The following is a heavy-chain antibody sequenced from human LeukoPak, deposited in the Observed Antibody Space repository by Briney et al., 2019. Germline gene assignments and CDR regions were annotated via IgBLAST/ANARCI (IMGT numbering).Heavy chain of an antibody. CDR1: GGTFSSYA. CDR2: IIPIFGTA. D-gene: IGHD4-17*01. Sequence: SVKVSCKASGGTFSSYAISWVRQAPGQGLEWMGGIIPIFGTANYAQKFQGRVTITTDESTSTAYMELSSLRSEDTAVYYCARGYVDYGDNWFDPWGQGTLVTVSS. CDR3: ARGYVDYGDNWFDP. V-gene: IGHV1-69*05. J-gene: IGHJ5*02.